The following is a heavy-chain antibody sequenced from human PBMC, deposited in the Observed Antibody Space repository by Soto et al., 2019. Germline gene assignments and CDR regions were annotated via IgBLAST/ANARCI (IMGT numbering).Heavy chain of an antibody. CDR1: GFTFSNAW. CDR3: TTSDFWSGYSSTDYYYYGMDV. Sequence: EVQLVESGGGLVKPGGSLRLSCAASGFTFSNAWMSWVRQAPGKGLEWVGRIKSKTDGGTTDYAAPVKGRFTISRDDSNNTLYLQMNGLKTEDTDVYYCTTSDFWSGYSSTDYYYYGMDVWGQGTTVTVSS. V-gene: IGHV3-15*01. CDR2: IKSKTDGGTT. D-gene: IGHD3-3*01. J-gene: IGHJ6*02.